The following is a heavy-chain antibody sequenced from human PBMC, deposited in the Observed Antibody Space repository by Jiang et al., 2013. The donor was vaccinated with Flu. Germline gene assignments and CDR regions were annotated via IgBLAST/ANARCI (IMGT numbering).Heavy chain of an antibody. D-gene: IGHD7-27*01. CDR1: GGSISSYY. V-gene: IGHV4-59*01. J-gene: IGHJ3*02. Sequence: GLVKPSETLSLTCTVSGGSISSYYWSWIRQPPGKGLEWIGYIYYSGSTNYNPSLKSRVTISVDTSKNQFSLKLSSVTAADTAVYYCARADSLGIRSDAFDIWGQGTMVTVSS. CDR2: IYYSGST. CDR3: ARADSLGIRSDAFDI.